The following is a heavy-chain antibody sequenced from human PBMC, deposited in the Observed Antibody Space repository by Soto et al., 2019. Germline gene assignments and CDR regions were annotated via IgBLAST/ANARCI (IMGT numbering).Heavy chain of an antibody. CDR1: GGSLTGYY. D-gene: IGHD5-12*01. J-gene: IGHJ4*02. Sequence: QVQLQQWGAGLLKPSETLSLTCTVNGGSLTGYYWSWIRQPPGKGLEWIGEVKDGGSTNYSPSLRGRVSTSADTSNNPFSLRLNSVTAADTAVYFCARGQEGIVATHWDQGALVTVSS. V-gene: IGHV4-34*01. CDR3: ARGQEGIVATH. CDR2: VKDGGST.